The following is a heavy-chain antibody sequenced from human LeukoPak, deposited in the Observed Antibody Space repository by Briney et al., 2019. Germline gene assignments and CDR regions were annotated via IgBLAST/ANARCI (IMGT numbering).Heavy chain of an antibody. CDR1: GFTFRVYS. V-gene: IGHV3-23*01. J-gene: IGHJ3*02. CDR3: VTPVVVVVGGAFDI. D-gene: IGHD2-15*01. Sequence: AGGSLRLSCAASGFTFRVYSMSWVRQAPGKGLEWVSSISDNGVTTSYADSVKGRFTISRDNSKNTLYLQMNSLRAEDTAVYYCVTPVVVVVGGAFDIWGQGTMVTVSS. CDR2: ISDNGVTT.